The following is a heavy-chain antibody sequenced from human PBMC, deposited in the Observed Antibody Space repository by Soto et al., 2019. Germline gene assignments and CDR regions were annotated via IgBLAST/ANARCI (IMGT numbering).Heavy chain of an antibody. CDR1: GFTFSDYY. V-gene: IGHV3-21*01. CDR3: ARAPPGDLFGMDV. D-gene: IGHD2-21*02. CDR2: ISGRSRYI. Sequence: EVQLVESGGGLVKPGGSLRLSCAASGFTFSDYYMYWVRQAPGKGLEWVSSISGRSRYIYYADSVKGRFTISRDNAKNSLYLQMNSLRAEDTAVFYCARAPPGDLFGMDVWGQGTTVTDSS. J-gene: IGHJ6*02.